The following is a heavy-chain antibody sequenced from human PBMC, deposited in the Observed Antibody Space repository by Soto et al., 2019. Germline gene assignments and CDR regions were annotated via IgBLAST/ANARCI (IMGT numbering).Heavy chain of an antibody. Sequence: DVQLLESGGGLVQPGGSLRLSCEASGFTFSMYAMNWVRQAPGKGLEWVSVISGSGGRTYSADSVKGRFTMSRDNSKNTLYLQMTGLRAEDTAVYYCAKEVVVESAGRSHYYYYGLDVWGQGTTVTVSS. J-gene: IGHJ6*02. CDR3: AKEVVVESAGRSHYYYYGLDV. CDR2: ISGSGGRT. V-gene: IGHV3-23*01. CDR1: GFTFSMYA. D-gene: IGHD2-2*01.